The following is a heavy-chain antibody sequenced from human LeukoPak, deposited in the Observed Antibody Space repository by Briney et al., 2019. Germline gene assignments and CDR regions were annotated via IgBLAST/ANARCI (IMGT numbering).Heavy chain of an antibody. CDR2: IHNSGNS. V-gene: IGHV4-4*08. D-gene: IGHD6-6*01. CDR1: GDSISGYY. Sequence: SETLSLTCSVSGDSISGYYWSWIRQPPGKGLEWIAYIHNSGNSNYNPSLKSRVTISADTSKNQFSLKLSSVTAADTAVYYCARFERSSGTFDIWGQGTMVTVSS. CDR3: ARFERSSGTFDI. J-gene: IGHJ3*02.